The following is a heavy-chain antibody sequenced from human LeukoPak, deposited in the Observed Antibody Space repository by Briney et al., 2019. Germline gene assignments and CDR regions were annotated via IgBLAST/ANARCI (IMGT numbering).Heavy chain of an antibody. D-gene: IGHD2-15*01. CDR2: IIPIFGTA. CDR3: ARDGPLGYCSGGSCYSGY. Sequence: SVKVSCKASGGTFSSYAISWVRQAPGQVLEWMGRIIPIFGTANYAQKSQGRVTITTDESTSTAYMELSSLRSEDTAVYYCARDGPLGYCSGGSCYSGYWGQGTLVTVSS. V-gene: IGHV1-69*05. J-gene: IGHJ4*02. CDR1: GGTFSSYA.